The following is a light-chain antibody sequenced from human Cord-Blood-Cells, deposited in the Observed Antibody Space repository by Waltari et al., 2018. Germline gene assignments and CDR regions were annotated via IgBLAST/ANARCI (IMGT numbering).Light chain of an antibody. CDR2: AAS. J-gene: IGKJ3*01. Sequence: DIQMNQSPSSLSASVGDRVTITCRASQSISSYLNWYQQKPGKAPKLLIYAASSLQSGVPSRFSGSGSGTDFTLTISSLQPEDFATYYCQQSYSTPVFGPGTKVDIK. CDR1: QSISSY. CDR3: QQSYSTPV. V-gene: IGKV1-39*01.